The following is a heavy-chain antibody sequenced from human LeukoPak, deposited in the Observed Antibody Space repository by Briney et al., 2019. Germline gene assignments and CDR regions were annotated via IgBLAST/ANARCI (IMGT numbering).Heavy chain of an antibody. CDR3: ARPADMATIFRRRPPTNHDAFDI. V-gene: IGHV1-2*02. CDR1: GYTFTGYD. J-gene: IGHJ3*02. Sequence: GASWKVSCKASGYTFTGYDLHWVRQSPGQGLEWRGSITPNSVVTDYAQKFQGRVTMNRHTSLSPAYIAVGRLSTADTAVYYCARPADMATIFRRRPPTNHDAFDIWGQGTMVTVSS. D-gene: IGHD5-24*01. CDR2: ITPNSVVT.